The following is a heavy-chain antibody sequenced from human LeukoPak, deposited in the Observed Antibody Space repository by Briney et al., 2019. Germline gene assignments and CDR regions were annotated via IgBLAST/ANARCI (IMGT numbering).Heavy chain of an antibody. CDR3: ARPLQCSSASCPLDY. CDR2: IYPGDSDT. J-gene: IGHJ4*02. CDR1: GYTFTNYW. V-gene: IGHV5-51*01. Sequence: GESLQSSSQGSGYTFTNYWIGWVRQMPGKGLEWMGIIYPGDSDTRYSPSFQGQVSISADKSISTAYLQWTSLKASDTAMYYCARPLQCSSASCPLDYWGQRSHGAVSS. D-gene: IGHD2-2*01.